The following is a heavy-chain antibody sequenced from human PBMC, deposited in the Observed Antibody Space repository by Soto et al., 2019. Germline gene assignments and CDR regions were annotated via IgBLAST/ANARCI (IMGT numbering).Heavy chain of an antibody. V-gene: IGHV6-1*01. D-gene: IGHD6-6*01. Sequence: SQTLSLTCAISGDSVSSNSAAWNWIRQSPSRGLEWLGRTYYRSKWYNDYAVSVKSRITINPDTSKNQFSLQLNSVTPEVTAVYYCATEGWSASSTSRGVENWGQGTRVTVAS. CDR3: ATEGWSASSTSRGVEN. J-gene: IGHJ4*02. CDR2: TYYRSKWYN. CDR1: GDSVSSNSAA.